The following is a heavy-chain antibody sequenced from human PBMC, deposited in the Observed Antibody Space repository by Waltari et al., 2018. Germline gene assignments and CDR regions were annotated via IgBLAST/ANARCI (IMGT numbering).Heavy chain of an antibody. CDR2: IIPIFGTA. CDR3: ARAVSSGGSGPNYYYMDV. D-gene: IGHD6-25*01. Sequence: QVQLVQSGAEVKKPGSSVKVSCKASGGTFSSYAISWVRQAPGQGLEWMGGIIPIFGTANYAHKFQGRVTITADKSTSTAYMELSSLRSEDTAVYYCARAVSSGGSGPNYYYMDVWGKGTTVTVSS. V-gene: IGHV1-69*14. CDR1: GGTFSSYA. J-gene: IGHJ6*03.